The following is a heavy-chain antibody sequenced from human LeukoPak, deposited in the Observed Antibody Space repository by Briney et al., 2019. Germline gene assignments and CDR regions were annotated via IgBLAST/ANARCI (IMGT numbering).Heavy chain of an antibody. CDR1: GGSISSSSYY. Sequence: KPSETLSLTCTVSGGSISSSSYYWGWIRQPPGKGLEWIGSIYYSGSTYYNPSLKSRVTISVDTSKNQFSLKLSSVTAADTAVYYCARGPDYGGNSGTPREWGQGTLVTVSS. CDR3: ARGPDYGGNSGTPRE. J-gene: IGHJ4*02. CDR2: IYYSGST. D-gene: IGHD4-23*01. V-gene: IGHV4-39*07.